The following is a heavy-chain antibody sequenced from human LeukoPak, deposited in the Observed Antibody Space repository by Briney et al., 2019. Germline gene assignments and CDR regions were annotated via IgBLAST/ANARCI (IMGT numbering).Heavy chain of an antibody. Sequence: ASVKVSCKASGYTFHGYYMHWVRHAPGQGLEWQGWINPNCGGTNYAQKVQDRVTMTRDTSISIAYVELSRLRSDDTAVYCCAKDLIRTVPAAIKQENSYYFDYWGQGTLVTVSS. V-gene: IGHV1-2*02. J-gene: IGHJ4*02. CDR3: AKDLIRTVPAAIKQENSYYFDY. CDR2: INPNCGGT. D-gene: IGHD2-2*01. CDR1: GYTFHGYY.